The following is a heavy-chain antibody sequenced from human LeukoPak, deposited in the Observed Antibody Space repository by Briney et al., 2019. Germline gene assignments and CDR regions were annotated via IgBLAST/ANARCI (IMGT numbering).Heavy chain of an antibody. D-gene: IGHD4-23*01. Sequence: ASVKVSRKASGYTFTSYDINWVRQATGQGLEWMGWMNPNSGNTGYAQKFQGRVTMTRNTSISTAYMELSSLRSEDTAVYYCARGPQSDGGNFDYWGQGTLVTVSS. CDR1: GYTFTSYD. J-gene: IGHJ4*02. CDR3: ARGPQSDGGNFDY. CDR2: MNPNSGNT. V-gene: IGHV1-8*01.